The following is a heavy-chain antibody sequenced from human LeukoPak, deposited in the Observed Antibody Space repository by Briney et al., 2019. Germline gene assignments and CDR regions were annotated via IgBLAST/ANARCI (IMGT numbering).Heavy chain of an antibody. CDR2: IYPGDSDT. D-gene: IGHD3-16*02. Sequence: GESPKISCKGSGYSFTSYWIGWVRQMPGKGLEWMGIIYPGDSDTRYSPSFQGQVTISADKSISTAYLQWSSLRASDTAMYYCARPGGSYYDYVWGSYHPLDYWGQGTLVIVSS. J-gene: IGHJ4*02. V-gene: IGHV5-51*01. CDR1: GYSFTSYW. CDR3: ARPGGSYYDYVWGSYHPLDY.